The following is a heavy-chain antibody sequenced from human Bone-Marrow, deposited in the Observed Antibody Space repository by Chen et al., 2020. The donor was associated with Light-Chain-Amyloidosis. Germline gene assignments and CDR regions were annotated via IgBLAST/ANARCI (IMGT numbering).Heavy chain of an antibody. CDR3: ARVGIQGMTFERYNYYYYMDV. J-gene: IGHJ6*03. D-gene: IGHD5-18*01. CDR2: ISNDGSTK. V-gene: IGHV3-53*05. Sequence: EVHLVETGGALIQPGGSLRLSCAASGFSVSRSYMSWVRQAPGKGLEWVAFISNDGSTKYYSDSVKGRFTISRDNSKNTLSLQMNSLRAEDTAVYYSARVGIQGMTFERYNYYYYMDVWGKGTTVTVSS. CDR1: GFSVSRSY.